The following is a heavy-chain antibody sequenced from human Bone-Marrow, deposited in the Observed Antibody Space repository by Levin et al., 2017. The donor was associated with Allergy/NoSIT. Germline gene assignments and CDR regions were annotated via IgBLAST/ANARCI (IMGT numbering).Heavy chain of an antibody. J-gene: IGHJ3*02. CDR1: GFPFSSYS. CDR3: VRGGSNGTIKGLFDI. V-gene: IGHV3-21*06. Sequence: GESLKISCAGSGFPFSSYSINWVRQAPGKGLEWVSSISSTSSHIYYADSVKGRFTISRDNARNLMFLQMNSLKAEDTALYYCVRGGSNGTIKGLFDIWGQGTMVTVSS. CDR2: ISSTSSHI. D-gene: IGHD1-14*01.